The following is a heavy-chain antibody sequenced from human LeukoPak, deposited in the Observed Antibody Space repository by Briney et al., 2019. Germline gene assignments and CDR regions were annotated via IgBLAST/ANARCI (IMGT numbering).Heavy chain of an antibody. CDR1: GFTFSNYW. V-gene: IGHV3-7*04. CDR3: ARDGWRFGELSDY. CDR2: IKQDASEK. D-gene: IGHD3-10*01. Sequence: GGSLRLSCAASGFTFSNYWMSWVRQAPGKGLEWVANIKQDASEKYYVNSVKGRFTIFRDNAKNSLNLRMNSLRPEDTAVYYCARDGWRFGELSDYWGQGTLVTVSS. J-gene: IGHJ4*02.